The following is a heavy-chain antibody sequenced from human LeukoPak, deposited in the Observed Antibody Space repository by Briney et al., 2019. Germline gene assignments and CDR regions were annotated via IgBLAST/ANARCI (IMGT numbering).Heavy chain of an antibody. D-gene: IGHD6-13*01. Sequence: GGSLRLSCAASGFTFSSYAMSWVRQAPGKGLEWVSATSGSGGSTYYADSVKGRFTISRDNSKNTLYLQMNSLRAEDTAVYYCAKELRRGSSSWDCFDYWGQGTLVTVSS. CDR3: AKELRRGSSSWDCFDY. V-gene: IGHV3-23*01. J-gene: IGHJ4*02. CDR2: TSGSGGST. CDR1: GFTFSSYA.